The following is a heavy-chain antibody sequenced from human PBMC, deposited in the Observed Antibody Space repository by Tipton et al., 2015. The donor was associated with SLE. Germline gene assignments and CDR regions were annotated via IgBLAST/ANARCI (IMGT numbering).Heavy chain of an antibody. CDR2: IKQDGSEK. Sequence: SLRISCAASGFTFSSFWMSWVRQAPGKGLEWVANIKQDGSEKDYVDSVKGRFTISRDNAKNSLYLQMNSLRAEDTAVYYCARGYDVLTGWDHAFDIWGQGTTVTVSS. J-gene: IGHJ3*02. CDR3: ARGYDVLTGWDHAFDI. D-gene: IGHD3-9*01. V-gene: IGHV3-7*05. CDR1: GFTFSSFW.